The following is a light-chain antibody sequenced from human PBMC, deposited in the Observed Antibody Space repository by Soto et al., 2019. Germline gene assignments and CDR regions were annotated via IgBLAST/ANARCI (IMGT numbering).Light chain of an antibody. Sequence: EIVLPQSPGTLSLSPGERATLSCRASQSVSSSYLAWYQQKPGQAPRLLIYGASSRATGIPDRFSGSGSGTDITLTISRLEPEDFAVYYCQQYGSSFTFGPGTKVDIK. CDR1: QSVSSSY. CDR2: GAS. V-gene: IGKV3-20*01. J-gene: IGKJ3*01. CDR3: QQYGSSFT.